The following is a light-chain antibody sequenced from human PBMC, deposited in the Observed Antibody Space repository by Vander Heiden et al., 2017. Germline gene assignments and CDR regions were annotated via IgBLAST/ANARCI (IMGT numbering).Light chain of an antibody. CDR2: KGS. CDR3: QQDSSHPWT. J-gene: IGKJ1*01. CDR1: QTVNDDW. V-gene: IGKV1-5*03. Sequence: DIQMTQSPFALSASVGDRVTITCRASQTVNDDWLAWFQQKPGKGPKVLIYKGSALESGVPSRFSGSGSGTEFTLTISDLQPDDFAIYYCQQDSSHPWTFGEGTKVEIK.